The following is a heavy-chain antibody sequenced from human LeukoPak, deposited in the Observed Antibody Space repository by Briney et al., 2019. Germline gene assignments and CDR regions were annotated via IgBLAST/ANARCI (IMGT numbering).Heavy chain of an antibody. D-gene: IGHD3-10*01. V-gene: IGHV3-30-3*01. J-gene: IGHJ6*02. CDR2: ISYDGSNK. CDR1: GFTFSSYA. Sequence: PGGSLRLSCAASGFTFSSYAMHWVRQAPGKGLEWVAVISYDGSNKYYADSVKGRFTISRDNSKNTLYLQMNSLRAEDTAVYYCARDKRWFGDQIRQNYYGMDVWGQGTTVTVSS. CDR3: ARDKRWFGDQIRQNYYGMDV.